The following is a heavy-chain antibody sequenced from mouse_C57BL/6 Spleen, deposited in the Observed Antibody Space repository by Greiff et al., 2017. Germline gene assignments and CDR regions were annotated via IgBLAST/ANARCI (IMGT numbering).Heavy chain of an antibody. D-gene: IGHD4-1*01. V-gene: IGHV1-53*01. Sequence: QVQLQQPGTELVKPGASVKLSCKASGYTFTSYWMHWVKQRPGQGLEWIGNINPSNGGTNYNEKFKSKATLTVDKSSSTDYMQLSSLTSEDAAVYCCARGGTGSVSDYWGQGTTLTVSS. CDR2: INPSNGGT. CDR3: ARGGTGSVSDY. CDR1: GYTFTSYW. J-gene: IGHJ2*01.